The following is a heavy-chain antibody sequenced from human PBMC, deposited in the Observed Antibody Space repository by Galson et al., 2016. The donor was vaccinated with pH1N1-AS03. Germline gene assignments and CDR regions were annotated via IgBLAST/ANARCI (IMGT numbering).Heavy chain of an antibody. V-gene: IGHV1-69*05. CDR2: VKGVFRTT. D-gene: IGHD3-9*01. Sequence: CKASGLTFSSYAISWVRQAPGQRLEWMGGVKGVFRTTNYAQKFQARNTITMDQSTGTAYMEVSSLRAKDTAVYYCATAGNYFDIRRFDYWGQGTPVTVFS. CDR3: ATAGNYFDIRRFDY. CDR1: GLTFSSYA. J-gene: IGHJ4*02.